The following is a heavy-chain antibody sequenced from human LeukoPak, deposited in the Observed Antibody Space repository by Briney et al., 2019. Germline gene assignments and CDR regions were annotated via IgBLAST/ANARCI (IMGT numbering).Heavy chain of an antibody. CDR1: GYTFTSYA. J-gene: IGHJ3*02. CDR3: ARVQLVLGAFDI. D-gene: IGHD6-13*01. Sequence: ASVKVSCKASGYTFTSYAMHWVRQAPGQRLEWMGWINAGNGNTKYSQKFQGRVTITRDTSASTAYMELSSLRSEDTAVYYCARVQLVLGAFDIWGKGTMVTVSS. V-gene: IGHV1-3*01. CDR2: INAGNGNT.